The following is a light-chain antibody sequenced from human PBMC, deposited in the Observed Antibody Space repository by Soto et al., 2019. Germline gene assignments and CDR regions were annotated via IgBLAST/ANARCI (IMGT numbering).Light chain of an antibody. J-gene: IGKJ2*01. Sequence: EIVMTQSPATLSVSPGERATLSCRASQSVSSNLAWYEQKPGQAPRLLIYGASTRATGIPARFSGSGSGTEFTLNIRSLQSEDFAVYYCQQYNNWPIYTFGQGTKLEIK. V-gene: IGKV3-15*01. CDR1: QSVSSN. CDR3: QQYNNWPIYT. CDR2: GAS.